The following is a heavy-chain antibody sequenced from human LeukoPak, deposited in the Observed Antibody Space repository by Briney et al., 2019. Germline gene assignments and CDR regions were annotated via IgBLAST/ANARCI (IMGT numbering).Heavy chain of an antibody. D-gene: IGHD1-1*01. V-gene: IGHV3-74*01. CDR3: AREDRTGTGDNFDY. Sequence: GGSPRLSCAASGFTFSSYWMHWVRQAPGKGLVWVSRINSDGSSTSYADSVKGRFTISRDNAKNTLYLQMNSLRAEDTAVYYCAREDRTGTGDNFDYWGQGTLVTVSS. CDR2: INSDGSST. J-gene: IGHJ4*02. CDR1: GFTFSSYW.